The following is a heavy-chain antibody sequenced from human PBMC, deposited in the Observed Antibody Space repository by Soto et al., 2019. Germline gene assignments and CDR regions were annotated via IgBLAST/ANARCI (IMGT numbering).Heavy chain of an antibody. D-gene: IGHD6-25*01. CDR1: GYTLTNFY. J-gene: IGHJ4*02. Sequence: QVQLVQSGAEVKKPGASVKVSCKASGYTLTNFYIHWVRQAPGQGLEWMGIINPNGGSTNYAHSFQGRVTITRDTSTSTVYMDLSSLRSEDTAVYYCARGLGSGDYWGRGTLVTVSS. CDR2: INPNGGST. CDR3: ARGLGSGDY. V-gene: IGHV1-46*03.